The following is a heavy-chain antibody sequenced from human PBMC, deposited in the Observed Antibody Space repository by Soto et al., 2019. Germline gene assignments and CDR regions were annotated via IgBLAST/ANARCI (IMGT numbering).Heavy chain of an antibody. V-gene: IGHV1-18*01. D-gene: IGHD2-15*01. J-gene: IGHJ4*02. Sequence: GAAVTVSCKASVYTFTSYGMSWVRQAPGQGLEWMGWISAYNGNTNYAQKLQGSVPMTTDTSTSTAYMELRSLRSDDTAVYYCARVYCSGGSCYMGVIDYWGQGTLVTVSS. CDR1: VYTFTSYG. CDR2: ISAYNGNT. CDR3: ARVYCSGGSCYMGVIDY.